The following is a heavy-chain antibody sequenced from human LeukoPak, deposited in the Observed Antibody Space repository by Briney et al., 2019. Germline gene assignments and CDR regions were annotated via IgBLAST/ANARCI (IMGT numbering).Heavy chain of an antibody. Sequence: ASVNVSCKASGGTFSSYAISWVRQAAGQRLEWMGWINAGNGNTKYSQKFQGRVTITRDTSASTAYMELSSLRSEDTAVYYCARALRGYYYDYWGQGTLVTVSS. CDR3: ARALRGYYYDY. J-gene: IGHJ4*02. CDR1: GGTFSSYA. D-gene: IGHD3-22*01. V-gene: IGHV1-3*01. CDR2: INAGNGNT.